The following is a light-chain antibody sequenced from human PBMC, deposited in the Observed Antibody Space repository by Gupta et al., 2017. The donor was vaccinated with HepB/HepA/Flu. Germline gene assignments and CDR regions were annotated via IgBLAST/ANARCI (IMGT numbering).Light chain of an antibody. CDR2: TAS. V-gene: IGKV1-5*03. J-gene: IGKJ1*01. CDR1: QSVGAW. CDR3: QHDLSCSVA. Sequence: DIQMTQSPTTLSASVGDRVTITCRASQSVGAWLAWYQQKPGQVPKLLIYTASFLQSGVPSRFSGSGSGTXFTLTIXSLQPDDFATYYCQHDLSCSVAFGXGTKVEI.